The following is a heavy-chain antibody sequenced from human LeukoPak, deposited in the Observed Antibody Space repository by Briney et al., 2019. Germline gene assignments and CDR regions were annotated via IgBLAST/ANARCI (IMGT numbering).Heavy chain of an antibody. Sequence: WASVKVSCKASGYTFTSYGISWVRQAPGQGLEWMGWISAYNGNTNYAQKLQGRVTMTTDTSTSTAYMELRSLRSDDTAVYYCAREPYSSFRSDGMDVWGQGTTVTVSS. CDR2: ISAYNGNT. J-gene: IGHJ6*02. D-gene: IGHD6-6*01. CDR3: AREPYSSFRSDGMDV. CDR1: GYTFTSYG. V-gene: IGHV1-18*01.